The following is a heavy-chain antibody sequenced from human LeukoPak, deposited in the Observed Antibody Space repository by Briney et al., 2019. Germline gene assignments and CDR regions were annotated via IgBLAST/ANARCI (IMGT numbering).Heavy chain of an antibody. D-gene: IGHD3-3*01. CDR2: ISGNGRNT. CDR3: AKDQESYDSWSGYYID. CDR1: GFTFSSCA. V-gene: IGHV3-23*01. J-gene: IGHJ4*02. Sequence: GGSLRLSCAASGFTFSSCAMSWVRQASGKGPEYVSAISGNGRNTYYADSVKGRFTISRDNSKNTLYLQMNSLRAEDTAIYYCAKDQESYDSWSGYYIDWGQGTVVTVSS.